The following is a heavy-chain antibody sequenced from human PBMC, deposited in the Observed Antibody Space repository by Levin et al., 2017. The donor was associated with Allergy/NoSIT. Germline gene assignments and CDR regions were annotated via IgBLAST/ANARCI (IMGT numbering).Heavy chain of an antibody. V-gene: IGHV3-23*05. D-gene: IGHD3-16*01. CDR1: GFSFSDFS. Sequence: ASVKVSCATSGFSFSDFSMSWVRQAPGEGLEWVTSIGNTGTTIYYADSVKGRFIVSRDNFKNTLYLYMNSLRVDDTALYYCAKGGVMTISDYWGQGTLVTVSS. CDR2: IGNTGTTI. J-gene: IGHJ4*02. CDR3: AKGGVMTISDY.